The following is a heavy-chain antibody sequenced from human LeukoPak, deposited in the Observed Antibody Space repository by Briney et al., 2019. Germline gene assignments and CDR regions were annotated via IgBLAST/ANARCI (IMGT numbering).Heavy chain of an antibody. Sequence: GASVKVSCKASGYTSTSYDINWVRQATGQGLEWMGWMNPNSGNTGYAQKFQGRVTMTRNTSISTAYMELSSLRSEDTAVYYCARGSTVTTSPVDYYYYMDVWGKGTTVTVSS. CDR1: GYTSTSYD. CDR2: MNPNSGNT. CDR3: ARGSTVTTSPVDYYYYMDV. V-gene: IGHV1-8*01. J-gene: IGHJ6*03. D-gene: IGHD4-17*01.